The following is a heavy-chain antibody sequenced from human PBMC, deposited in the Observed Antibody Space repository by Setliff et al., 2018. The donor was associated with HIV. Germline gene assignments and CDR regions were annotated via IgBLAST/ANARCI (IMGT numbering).Heavy chain of an antibody. D-gene: IGHD2-15*01. V-gene: IGHV3-15*01. CDR2: LKSNAEGGTA. CDR1: GFTFSNAW. Sequence: GESLTISCAGSGFTFSNAWMSWIRQAPGKGLEWVARLKSNAEGGTADYAAPVRRRFTISRDDSKNTLYLLVNSLKVEDTAVYYCTTLLSGVGTDVFDIWGQGTMVTVSS. J-gene: IGHJ3*02. CDR3: TTLLSGVGTDVFDI.